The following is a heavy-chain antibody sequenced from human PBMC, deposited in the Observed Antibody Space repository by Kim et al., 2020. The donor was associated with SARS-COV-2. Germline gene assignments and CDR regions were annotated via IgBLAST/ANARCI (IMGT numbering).Heavy chain of an antibody. Sequence: ASVKVSCKASGYTFTGYYMHWVRQAPGQGLEWMGWINPNSGGTNYAQKFQGRVTMTRDTSISTAYMELSRLRSDDTAVYYCARDMRQWLGKGVFDFWGQGTPVNVSS. CDR2: INPNSGGT. J-gene: IGHJ4*02. CDR3: ARDMRQWLGKGVFDF. V-gene: IGHV1-2*02. D-gene: IGHD6-19*01. CDR1: GYTFTGYY.